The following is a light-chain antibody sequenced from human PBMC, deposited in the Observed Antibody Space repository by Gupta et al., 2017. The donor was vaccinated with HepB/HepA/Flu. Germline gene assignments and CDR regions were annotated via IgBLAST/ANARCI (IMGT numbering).Light chain of an antibody. CDR1: QSVSTY. CDR2: DAS. V-gene: IGKV3-11*01. CDR3: QQHSNLLT. J-gene: IGKJ5*01. Sequence: EVVLTQFPDTLSLSPGERATLSCTASQSVSTYLAWYQQKPGQALRLLIYDASNRATGVPGRFSGSGSGTDFTLTSSSGEPEDFAIYYWQQHSNLLTFGQGTRLEIK.